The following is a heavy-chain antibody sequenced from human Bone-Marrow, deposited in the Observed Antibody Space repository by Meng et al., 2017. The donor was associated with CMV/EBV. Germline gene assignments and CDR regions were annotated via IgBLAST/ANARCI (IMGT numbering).Heavy chain of an antibody. CDR2: INHSGST. CDR3: ARTPNYYYYYGMAV. Sequence: SETLSLTCAVYGGSFSGYYWSWIRQPPGKGLEWIGEINHSGSTNYNPSLKSRVTISVDTSKNQFSLKLSSVTAADTAVYYCARTPNYYYYYGMAVWGQGNTV. D-gene: IGHD2-15*01. CDR1: GGSFSGYY. V-gene: IGHV4-34*01. J-gene: IGHJ6*02.